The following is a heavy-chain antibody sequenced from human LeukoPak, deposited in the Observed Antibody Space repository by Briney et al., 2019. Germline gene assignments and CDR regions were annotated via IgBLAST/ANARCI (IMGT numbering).Heavy chain of an antibody. CDR3: ATVAVIRGVTYFDY. Sequence: PSETLSLTCTVSGGSISSYYWSWIRQPPGKGLEWIAYLFYSGSTDYNPSLESRVTISVDTSKNQFSLKLRSVTAADTAVYHCATVAVIRGVTYFDYWGQGTLVTVSS. V-gene: IGHV4-59*01. CDR1: GGSISSYY. D-gene: IGHD3-10*01. CDR2: LFYSGST. J-gene: IGHJ4*02.